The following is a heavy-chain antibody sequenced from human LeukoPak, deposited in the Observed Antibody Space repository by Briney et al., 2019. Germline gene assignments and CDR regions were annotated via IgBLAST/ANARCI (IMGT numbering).Heavy chain of an antibody. D-gene: IGHD3-3*01. J-gene: IGHJ6*01. CDR1: GFTFSSYA. V-gene: IGHV3-30*04. Sequence: PGGCLRLSCAASGFTFSSYAIPWVRQAPGKGLGWEAVISYDGSNKYYAHSVKGRFTSPRDNSKDTLYLQMNSLSAEDKAVYYCARVRWKIWKYYYYYYGMDVWAEETRVSVSS. CDR2: ISYDGSNK. CDR3: ARVRWKIWKYYYYYYGMDV.